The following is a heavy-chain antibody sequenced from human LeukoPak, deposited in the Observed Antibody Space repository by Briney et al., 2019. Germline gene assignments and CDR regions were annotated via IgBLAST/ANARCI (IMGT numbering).Heavy chain of an antibody. V-gene: IGHV3-7*01. D-gene: IGHD5-12*01. CDR3: ERDGGVSGYDLLDY. CDR1: GFAFSDYW. J-gene: IGHJ4*02. CDR2: INQDGSKE. Sequence: GGSLRLSCAASGFAFSDYWMTWVRQAPGKGLEWVAHINQDGSKEHYMDSVKARFTISRDNAKNSLSLQMNGLRAEDTAVYYCERDGGVSGYDLLDYWGQGTLVTVSS.